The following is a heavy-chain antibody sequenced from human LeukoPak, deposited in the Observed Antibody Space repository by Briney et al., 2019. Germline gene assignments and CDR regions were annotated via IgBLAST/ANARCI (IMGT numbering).Heavy chain of an antibody. J-gene: IGHJ4*02. Sequence: GGSLRLSCAASGFTFSSYGMHWVRQAPGKGLEWVAVISYDGSSKNYADSVKGRFTISRDNSKNTLYLQMNSLRAEGTAVYYCAKDLEHIVVVTAIDYWGQGTLVTVSS. V-gene: IGHV3-30*18. CDR3: AKDLEHIVVVTAIDY. D-gene: IGHD2-21*02. CDR1: GFTFSSYG. CDR2: ISYDGSSK.